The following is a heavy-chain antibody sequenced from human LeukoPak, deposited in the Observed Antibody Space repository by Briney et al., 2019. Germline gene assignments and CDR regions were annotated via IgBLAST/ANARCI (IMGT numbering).Heavy chain of an antibody. D-gene: IGHD5-24*01. V-gene: IGHV1-2*02. CDR2: INPNSGGA. Sequence: ASVKVSCKASGYTFTGYYMHWVRQAPGQGLEWMGWINPNSGGANYAQKFQGRVTMTRDMSISTAYMELSRLRSDDTAVYYCARGERDGYKIFDYWGQGTLVTVSS. CDR3: ARGERDGYKIFDY. CDR1: GYTFTGYY. J-gene: IGHJ4*02.